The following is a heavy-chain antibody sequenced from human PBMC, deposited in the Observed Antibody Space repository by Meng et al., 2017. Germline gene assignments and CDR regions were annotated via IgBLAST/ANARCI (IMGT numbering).Heavy chain of an antibody. CDR3: AREAHLAGFPY. CDR1: GDSVSNDSAT. J-gene: IGHJ4*02. V-gene: IGHV6-1*01. D-gene: IGHD2/OR15-2a*01. Sequence: QVLLLQYGPGLGRPSQTLSLTCAVSGDSVSNDSATWNWVRQSPSRGLEWMGRTYYRSIWYTDYAVSLRGRIAVSPDISKNQIYLQLNSVTPEDTAVYFCAREAHLAGFPYWGQGTLVTVSS. CDR2: TYYRSIWYT.